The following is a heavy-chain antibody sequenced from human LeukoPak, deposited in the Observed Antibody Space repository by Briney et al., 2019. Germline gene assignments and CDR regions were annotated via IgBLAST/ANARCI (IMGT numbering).Heavy chain of an antibody. CDR2: ISTTSSYI. Sequence: PGGSLRLSCAASGSTFSTESMNWVRQAPGKGLEWVASISTTSSYIYYADSVKGRFTISRDNAKNSLDLQMNSLRAEDTAVYYCARDARIVAAGTVIDSWGQGTLVTVSS. V-gene: IGHV3-21*01. J-gene: IGHJ4*02. CDR1: GSTFSTES. CDR3: ARDARIVAAGTVIDS. D-gene: IGHD6-13*01.